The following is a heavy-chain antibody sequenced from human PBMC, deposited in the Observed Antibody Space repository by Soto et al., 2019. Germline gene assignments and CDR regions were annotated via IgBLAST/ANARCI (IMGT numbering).Heavy chain of an antibody. V-gene: IGHV5-10-1*01. Sequence: RKISCQGSGYSFTSYWISWVRQMPGKGLEWMGRIDPSDSYTNYSPSFQGHVTISADKSISTAYLQWSSLKASDTAMYYCAFRMERRYPGVEYWGQGTLVTVSS. J-gene: IGHJ4*02. CDR1: GYSFTSYW. D-gene: IGHD1-1*01. CDR3: AFRMERRYPGVEY. CDR2: IDPSDSYT.